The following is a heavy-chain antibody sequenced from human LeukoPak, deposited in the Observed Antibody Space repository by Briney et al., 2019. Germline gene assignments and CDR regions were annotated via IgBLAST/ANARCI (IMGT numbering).Heavy chain of an antibody. CDR1: GFTFSNAW. CDR3: TTDPPPYYRDY. J-gene: IGHJ4*02. CDR2: IKSKTDGGTT. V-gene: IGHV3-15*01. D-gene: IGHD3-10*01. Sequence: PGGSLRLSCAASGFTFSNAWMSWVRQAPGKGLEWVGRIKSKTDGGTTDYAAPVKGRFTISRDDSKNTPSLQMNSLKTEDTAVYYCTTDPPPYYRDYWGQGALVTVSS.